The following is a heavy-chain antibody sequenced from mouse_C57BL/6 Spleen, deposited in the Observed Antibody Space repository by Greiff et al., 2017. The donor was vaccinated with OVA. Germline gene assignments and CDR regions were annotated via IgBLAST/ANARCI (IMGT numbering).Heavy chain of an antibody. V-gene: IGHV5-4*01. D-gene: IGHD1-1*01. J-gene: IGHJ2*01. CDR1: GFTFSSYA. CDR2: ISDGGSYT. CDR3: AREGFTTVVGFDY. Sequence: DVQLVESGGGLVKPGGSLNLSCAASGFTFSSYAMSWVRQTPEKRLEWVATISDGGSYTYYPANVKGRFTISRDNAKNNLYLQMSHLKSEDTAMYYCAREGFTTVVGFDYWGQGTTLTVSS.